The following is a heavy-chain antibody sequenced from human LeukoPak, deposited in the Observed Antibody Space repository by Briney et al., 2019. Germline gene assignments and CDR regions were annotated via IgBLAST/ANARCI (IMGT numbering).Heavy chain of an antibody. J-gene: IGHJ4*02. CDR1: GGSICSYY. V-gene: IGHV4-59*01. Sequence: ETLSLTCTVSGGSICSYYWSWIRRPPGNGLEWMGYIYYSGSANYNPSLKSRVTISVNTSKNQFSLKLSSVTAADTAVYYCARAKVRGVTYAPFDYWGQGTLVTVSS. D-gene: IGHD3-10*01. CDR3: ARAKVRGVTYAPFDY. CDR2: IYYSGSA.